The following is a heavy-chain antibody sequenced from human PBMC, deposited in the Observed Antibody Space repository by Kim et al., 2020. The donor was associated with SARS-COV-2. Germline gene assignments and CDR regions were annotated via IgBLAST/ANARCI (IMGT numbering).Heavy chain of an antibody. J-gene: IGHJ6*02. D-gene: IGHD6-13*01. V-gene: IGHV3-33*01. CDR1: GFTFSSYG. Sequence: GGSLRLSCAASGFTFSSYGMHWVRQAPGKGLEWVAVIWYDGSNKYYADSVKGRFTISRDNSKNTLYLQMNSLRAEDTAVYYCAGSSSSWVYYYGMDVWGQGTTVTVSS. CDR3: AGSSSSWVYYYGMDV. CDR2: IWYDGSNK.